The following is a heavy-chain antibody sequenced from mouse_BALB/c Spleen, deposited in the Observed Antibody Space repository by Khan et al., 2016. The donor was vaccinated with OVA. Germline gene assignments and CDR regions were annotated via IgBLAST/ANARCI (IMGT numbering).Heavy chain of an antibody. CDR2: IWAGGSN. D-gene: IGHD2-3*01. CDR3: ARFYDGYYYTVDY. J-gene: IGHJ4*01. CDR1: GFSLASYG. V-gene: IGHV2-9*02. Sequence: QVQLKESGPGLVAPSQSLSITCTVSGFSLASYGVHWVRQPPGKGLEWLGVIWAGGSNNYNSALMSRLSISKDNSKSQVFLKMNSLQTDDTSMYYCARFYDGYYYTVDYWGQGTSVTVSS.